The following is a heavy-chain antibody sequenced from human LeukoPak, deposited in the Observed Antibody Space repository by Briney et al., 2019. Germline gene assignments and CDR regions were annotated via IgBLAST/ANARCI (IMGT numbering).Heavy chain of an antibody. V-gene: IGHV1-46*01. D-gene: IGHD3-22*01. CDR3: ARDEVVIRGVPFDY. CDR1: GGTFSSYA. J-gene: IGHJ4*02. Sequence: ASVKVSCKASGGTFSSYAISWVRQAPGQGLEWMGIINPSGGSTSYAQKFQGRVTMTRDTSTSTVYMELSSLRSEDTAVYYCARDEVVIRGVPFDYWGQGTLVTVSS. CDR2: INPSGGST.